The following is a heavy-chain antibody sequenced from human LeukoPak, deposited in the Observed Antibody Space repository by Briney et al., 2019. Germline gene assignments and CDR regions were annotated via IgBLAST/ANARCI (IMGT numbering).Heavy chain of an antibody. D-gene: IGHD3-10*01. Sequence: GESLKISCKGSGYSFTSYWIGWVRQMPGKGLEWMGVIYPGDSDTRYSPSFQGQVTISADKSISTAYLQWSSLKASDTAMYYCARHVGLDDYYYYMDVWGKGTTVTVSS. CDR1: GYSFTSYW. CDR3: ARHVGLDDYYYYMDV. V-gene: IGHV5-51*01. J-gene: IGHJ6*03. CDR2: IYPGDSDT.